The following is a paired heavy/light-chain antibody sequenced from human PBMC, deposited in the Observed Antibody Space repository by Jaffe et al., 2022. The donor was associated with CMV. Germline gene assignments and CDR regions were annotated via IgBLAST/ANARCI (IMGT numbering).Heavy chain of an antibody. V-gene: IGHV1-2*02. CDR2: ISPDSGVT. Sequence: QVQLVQSGAEVKKPGASVKVSCEASGYRFIGYYMHWVRQAPGQGLEWMGWISPDSGVTKFVEKFQGRVTMTRDMSISTAYMELSGLTSDDSAVYYCARGGAGSGWNVDAFDVWGQGTTVTVS. D-gene: IGHD6-19*01. J-gene: IGHJ3*01. CDR1: GYRFIGYY. CDR3: ARGGAGSGWNVDAFDV.
Light chain of an antibody. V-gene: IGLV2-14*03. Sequence: QSALTQPASVSRSPGQSITISCTGTSSDIGRYNYVSWYQQHPGKTPKLIIYDVFNRPSGVSSRFSGSKSGYTASLTISGLQAEDEADYYCASYTSLTTWMFGGGTKLTVL. CDR1: SSDIGRYNY. CDR2: DVF. J-gene: IGLJ3*02. CDR3: ASYTSLTTWM.